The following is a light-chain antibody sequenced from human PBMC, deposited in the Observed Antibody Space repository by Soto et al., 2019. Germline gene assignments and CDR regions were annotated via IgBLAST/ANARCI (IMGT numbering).Light chain of an antibody. CDR2: SAS. J-gene: IGKJ4*01. V-gene: IGKV3-15*01. Sequence: EIVMTQSPATLSVSPGERATLSCRASQFVSSNLSWYQQKPGQAPSLLIYSASTRATGSPARFSGSGSGTEFTLTISSLQSEDFAVYYCQQYNNWSPLTFGGGTKVEIK. CDR1: QFVSSN. CDR3: QQYNNWSPLT.